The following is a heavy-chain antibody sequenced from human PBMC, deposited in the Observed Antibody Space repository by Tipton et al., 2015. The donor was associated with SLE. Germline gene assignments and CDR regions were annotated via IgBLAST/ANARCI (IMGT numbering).Heavy chain of an antibody. CDR1: GGSISSGGYY. V-gene: IGHV4-31*03. D-gene: IGHD1-26*01. CDR2: IYYSGST. J-gene: IGHJ6*02. CDR3: ARDTTTNGMDV. Sequence: TLSLTCTVSGGSISSGGYYWSWIRQHPGKGLEWIGYIYYSGSTYYNPSLKSRVTISVDTSKNQFSLKLSSVTAADTAVYYCARDTTTNGMDVWGQGTTVTVSS.